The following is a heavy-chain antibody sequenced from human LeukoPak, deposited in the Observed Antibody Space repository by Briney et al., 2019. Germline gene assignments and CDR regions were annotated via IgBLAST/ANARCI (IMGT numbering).Heavy chain of an antibody. CDR3: ARQPYYYDSSGYWFDY. Sequence: SETLSLTCTVSGGSISSSSYYWGWIRQPPGKGLEWIGSIYYSGSTYYHPSLKSRFTISVDTSKNQFSLKLSSVTAADTAVYYCARQPYYYDSSGYWFDYWGQGTLVTVSS. CDR2: IYYSGST. D-gene: IGHD3-22*01. V-gene: IGHV4-39*01. CDR1: GGSISSSSYY. J-gene: IGHJ4*02.